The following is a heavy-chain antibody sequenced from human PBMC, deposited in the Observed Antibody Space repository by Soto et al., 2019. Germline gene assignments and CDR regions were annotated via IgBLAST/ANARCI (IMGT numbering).Heavy chain of an antibody. Sequence: PSETLSLTCTVSGVSVSRDYQWIWIRQPPGKGLEWIGHISYSGSPYYHPSLRSRLSISVDTSKNQFSLKVKSVTAADTAVYYCARAWDFWVQGTLVTVSS. CDR2: ISYSGSP. CDR1: GVSVSRDYQ. V-gene: IGHV4-30-4*01. D-gene: IGHD1-26*01. J-gene: IGHJ1*01. CDR3: ARAWDF.